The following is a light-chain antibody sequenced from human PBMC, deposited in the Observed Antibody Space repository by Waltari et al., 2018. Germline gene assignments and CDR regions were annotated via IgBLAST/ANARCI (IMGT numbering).Light chain of an antibody. V-gene: IGKV3-15*01. CDR3: QQYKYWPPLT. Sequence: EIVMTQSPVTLSVSLGERATLSCRASQGVSSDLAWYQQKPGQAPRPLIYDASTRAAGLAARFSASGSGTEFTLTISSLQSEDFAVYYCQQYKYWPPLTFGGGTKVEIK. CDR1: QGVSSD. CDR2: DAS. J-gene: IGKJ4*01.